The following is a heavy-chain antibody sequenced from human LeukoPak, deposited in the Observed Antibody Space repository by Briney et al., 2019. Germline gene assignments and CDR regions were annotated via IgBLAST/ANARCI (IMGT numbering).Heavy chain of an antibody. Sequence: EASVKVSCKASGGTFSSYAISWVRQAPGQGLEWMGGIIPIFGTANYAQKFQGRVTITADESMSTAYMELSSLRSEDTAVYYCARETHYDYVWGSYRSPTFDYWGQGTLVTVSS. V-gene: IGHV1-69*13. CDR3: ARETHYDYVWGSYRSPTFDY. CDR1: GGTFSSYA. D-gene: IGHD3-16*02. CDR2: IIPIFGTA. J-gene: IGHJ4*02.